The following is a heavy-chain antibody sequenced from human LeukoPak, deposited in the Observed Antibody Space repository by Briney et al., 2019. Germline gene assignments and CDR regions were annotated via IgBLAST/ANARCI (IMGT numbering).Heavy chain of an antibody. J-gene: IGHJ5*02. Sequence: SQTLSLTCTVSGGSISRGSYYWRWIRQPAGKGLEWIGRIYTSGSTNYNPSLKSRVTISVDTSKNQFSLKLSSVTAADTAVYYCARVVAALLDNWFDPWGQGTLVTVSS. D-gene: IGHD2-15*01. V-gene: IGHV4-61*02. CDR3: ARVVAALLDNWFDP. CDR1: GGSISRGSYY. CDR2: IYTSGST.